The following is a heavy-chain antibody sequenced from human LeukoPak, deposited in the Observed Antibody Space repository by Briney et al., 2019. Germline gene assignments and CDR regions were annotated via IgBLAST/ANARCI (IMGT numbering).Heavy chain of an antibody. V-gene: IGHV4-34*01. J-gene: IGHJ4*02. CDR1: GGSFSGYY. Sequence: PSETLSLTCAVYGGSFSGYYWSWIRQPPGKGLEWIGEINHSGSTNYNPSLKSRVTISVDTSENQFSLKLSSVTAADTAVYYCARGRITMVRGVLFDYWGQGTLVTVSS. D-gene: IGHD3-10*01. CDR3: ARGRITMVRGVLFDY. CDR2: INHSGST.